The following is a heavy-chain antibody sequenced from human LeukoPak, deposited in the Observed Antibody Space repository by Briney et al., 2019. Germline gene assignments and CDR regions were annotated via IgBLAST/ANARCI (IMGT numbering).Heavy chain of an antibody. CDR1: GHTFTGYY. CDR3: GSGQWLVGVFY. Sequence: ASARVSCKASGHTFTGYYMHWVRQAPGQGLEWLGWINPNSGVTSYAQKFQGRITMTRDTSITTVYMELSSLTSDDTAVYYCGSGQWLVGVFYWGQGTLVTVSS. J-gene: IGHJ4*02. D-gene: IGHD6-19*01. V-gene: IGHV1-2*02. CDR2: INPNSGVT.